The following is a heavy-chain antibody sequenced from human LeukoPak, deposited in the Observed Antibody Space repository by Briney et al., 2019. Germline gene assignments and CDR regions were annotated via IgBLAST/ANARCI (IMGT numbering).Heavy chain of an antibody. CDR1: GFTFSSYW. CDR3: ARGPRRANTVAGRVRFDP. V-gene: IGHV3-7*01. CDR2: IKQDGSEK. D-gene: IGHD6-19*01. J-gene: IGHJ5*02. Sequence: GGSLRLSCAASGFTFSSYWMSWVRQAPGKGLEWVANIKQDGSEKYYVDSVKGRFTISRDNAKNSLYLQMNSLRAEDTAVYYCARGPRRANTVAGRVRFDPWGQGTLVTVSS.